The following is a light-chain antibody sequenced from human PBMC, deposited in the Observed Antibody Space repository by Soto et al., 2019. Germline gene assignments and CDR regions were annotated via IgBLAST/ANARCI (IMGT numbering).Light chain of an antibody. Sequence: QSALTQPRSVSGSPGQSVTISCTGTSSDVGGYNYVSWYQQHPGKAPKLMIYDVSKRPSVVPDRFSGSKSGNTASLTISGLQAEDEADYYCCSYAGSYVFGTGTKLTVL. CDR3: CSYAGSYV. CDR1: SSDVGGYNY. J-gene: IGLJ1*01. V-gene: IGLV2-11*01. CDR2: DVS.